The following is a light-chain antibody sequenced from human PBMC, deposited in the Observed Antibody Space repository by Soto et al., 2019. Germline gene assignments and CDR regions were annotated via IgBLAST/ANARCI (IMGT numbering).Light chain of an antibody. J-gene: IGKJ4*01. CDR2: DAS. CDR3: QQYSSYPLT. V-gene: IGKV1-5*01. Sequence: DIQMTHSPSSLSVSVGDRVTITCRASETINTWLAWYQQKPGKAPKILIYDASKLERGVPSRLSGSGSGAEFTLTISSLQPDDLGTYYCQQYSSYPLTFGGGTKVEL. CDR1: ETINTW.